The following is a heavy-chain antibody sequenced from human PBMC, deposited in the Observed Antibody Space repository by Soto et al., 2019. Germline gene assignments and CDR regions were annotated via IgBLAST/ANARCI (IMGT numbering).Heavy chain of an antibody. CDR1: GFALSTYE. Sequence: EMQLAESGGGLVQPGGSLRLSCNASGFALSTYEIHWVRQAPGKGLEWISYISVSGNIRKYADSVDGRFSISRDNVANSIHLYLNSMSADDTAVYYCVRDNMRAALAASLDYWGQGTLVIVSS. J-gene: IGHJ4*02. D-gene: IGHD2-15*01. V-gene: IGHV3-48*03. CDR3: VRDNMRAALAASLDY. CDR2: ISVSGNIR.